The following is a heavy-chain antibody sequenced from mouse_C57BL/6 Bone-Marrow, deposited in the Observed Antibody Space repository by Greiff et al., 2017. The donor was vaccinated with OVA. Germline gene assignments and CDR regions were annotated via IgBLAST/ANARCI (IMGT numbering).Heavy chain of an antibody. V-gene: IGHV1-55*01. CDR3: ARGAYYGSTWFAY. J-gene: IGHJ3*01. Sequence: VQLQQPGAELVKPGASVKMSCKASGYTFTSYWITWVKQRPGQGLEWIGDIYPGSGSTNYNEKFKSKATLTVDTSSSTAYMQLSSLTSEDSAVYYCARGAYYGSTWFAYWGQGTLVTVSA. D-gene: IGHD1-1*01. CDR2: IYPGSGST. CDR1: GYTFTSYW.